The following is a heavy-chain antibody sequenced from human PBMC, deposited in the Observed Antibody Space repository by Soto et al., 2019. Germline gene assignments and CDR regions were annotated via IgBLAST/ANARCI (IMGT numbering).Heavy chain of an antibody. CDR2: IIPIFGTA. Sequence: QVQLVQSGAEVKKPGSSVKVSCKASGGTFSSYAISWVRQAPGQGLEWMGGIIPIFGTANYAQKFQGRVTITADEXXSTAYMELSSRGSEDTAVYYCARGIAVAGTDAFDIWGQGTMVTVSS. CDR3: ARGIAVAGTDAFDI. V-gene: IGHV1-69*12. CDR1: GGTFSSYA. J-gene: IGHJ3*02. D-gene: IGHD6-19*01.